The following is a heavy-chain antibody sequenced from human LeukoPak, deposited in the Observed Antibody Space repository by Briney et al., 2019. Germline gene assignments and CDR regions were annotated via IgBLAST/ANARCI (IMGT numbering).Heavy chain of an antibody. CDR3: ATDGAGFDT. J-gene: IGHJ5*02. Sequence: GESLRLSCAASGFTFSDYYMNWIRQAPGKGLEWLSYINIGGTNTHYADSVKGRFTISRDNAKKSLYLEMNNLRAEDTAVYYCATDGAGFDTWGQGVLVTVSS. V-gene: IGHV3-11*01. CDR1: GFTFSDYY. CDR2: INIGGTNT.